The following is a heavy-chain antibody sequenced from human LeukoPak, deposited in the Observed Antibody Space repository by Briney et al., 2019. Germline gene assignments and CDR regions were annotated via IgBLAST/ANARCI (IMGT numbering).Heavy chain of an antibody. J-gene: IGHJ4*02. V-gene: IGHV3-7*01. D-gene: IGHD3-22*01. CDR3: ASVVFD. CDR2: IKQDGSEK. CDR1: GFTFSSYW. Sequence: GGSLRLTCAASGFTFSSYWMSWVSHAPEKGLEWVANIKQDGSEKYYVDSVKCRFTISRDNAKNSLYLQMNSLRAEDTAVYYCASVVFDWGQGTLVTVSS.